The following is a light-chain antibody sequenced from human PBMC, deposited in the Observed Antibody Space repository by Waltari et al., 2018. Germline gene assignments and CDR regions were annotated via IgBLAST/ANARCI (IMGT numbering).Light chain of an antibody. J-gene: IGKJ2*01. CDR2: WAS. V-gene: IGKV4-1*01. Sequence: DIVMTQTQDSLAGSLGGRATINCKSSQRVLSSTNNKTYLGWYQQKPGQPPKLLISWASTRESGTPYRFSGGGSGTDFTLTICSLQAEDVAVYYCQQCYTAPYTFGQGTKLEIK. CDR1: QRVLSSTNNKTY. CDR3: QQCYTAPYT.